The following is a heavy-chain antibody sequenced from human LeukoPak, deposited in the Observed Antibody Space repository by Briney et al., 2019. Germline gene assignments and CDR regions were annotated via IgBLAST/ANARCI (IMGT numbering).Heavy chain of an antibody. CDR3: ARASYSYDINGWVPFDN. Sequence: SQTLSLTCTVPGNSISSGDNYRSWIRQPAGKGLEWIGRIYTSGSTNYNPSLKSRVTISGDTSKNQFSLRLSSVTAADTAVYYCARASYSYDINGWVPFDNWGQGTLVTVSS. CDR2: IYTSGST. V-gene: IGHV4-61*02. CDR1: GNSISSGDNY. D-gene: IGHD3-22*01. J-gene: IGHJ4*02.